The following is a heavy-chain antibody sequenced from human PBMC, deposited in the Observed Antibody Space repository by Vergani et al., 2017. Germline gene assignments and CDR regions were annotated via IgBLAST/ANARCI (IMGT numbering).Heavy chain of an antibody. CDR2: IYHSGGT. D-gene: IGHD2-21*01. CDR1: GASVNRANCY. CDR3: ASTFCGGECYYDD. J-gene: IGHJ4*02. V-gene: IGHV4-61*01. Sequence: QVQLQESGPGLVKPSETLSLTCTVSGASVNRANCYWSWIQQTPGTGLEWIGFIYHSGGTSYSPSLKSRVTISLDTSKNQFSLQVASVTAADTAMYYCASTFCGGECYYDDWGQGTLVTVSS.